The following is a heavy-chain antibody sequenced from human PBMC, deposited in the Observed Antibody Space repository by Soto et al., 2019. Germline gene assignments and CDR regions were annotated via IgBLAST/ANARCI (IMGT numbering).Heavy chain of an antibody. CDR3: ASLLADAFFPH. CDR1: GYSLTSYW. D-gene: IGHD6-19*01. J-gene: IGHJ1*01. CDR2: IYPGDSDT. V-gene: IGHV5-51*01. Sequence: GESLKISCKGSGYSLTSYWIGWVRQMPGKGLEWMGIIYPGDSDTRYSPSFQGQVTISADKSISTAYLQWSSLKASDTAMYYYASLLADAFFPHWAQGTLVIVSS.